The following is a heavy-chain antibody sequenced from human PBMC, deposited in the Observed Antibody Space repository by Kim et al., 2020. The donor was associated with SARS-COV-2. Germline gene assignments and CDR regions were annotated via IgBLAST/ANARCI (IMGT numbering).Heavy chain of an antibody. CDR3: ARDRAKYCSSTSCYRSQWLGDY. CDR1: GYTFTSYA. Sequence: ASVKVSCKASGYTFTSYAMHWVRQAPGQRLEWMGWINAGNGNTKYSQKFQGRVTITRDTSASTAYMELSSLRSEDTAVYYCARDRAKYCSSTSCYRSQWLGDYWGQGTLVTVSS. J-gene: IGHJ4*02. CDR2: INAGNGNT. V-gene: IGHV1-3*01. D-gene: IGHD2-2*01.